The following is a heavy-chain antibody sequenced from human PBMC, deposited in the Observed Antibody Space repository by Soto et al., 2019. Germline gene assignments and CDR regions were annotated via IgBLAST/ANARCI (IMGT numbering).Heavy chain of an antibody. V-gene: IGHV3-7*01. CDR3: ARDGTAAAGTRFDY. D-gene: IGHD6-13*01. Sequence: PGGSLRLSCAASGFTFSSYWMSWVRQAPGKGLEWVANIKQDGSEKYYVDSVKGRFTISRDNAKNSLYLQMNSLRAEDTAVYYCARDGTAAAGTRFDYWGQGTLVTVSS. J-gene: IGHJ4*02. CDR1: GFTFSSYW. CDR2: IKQDGSEK.